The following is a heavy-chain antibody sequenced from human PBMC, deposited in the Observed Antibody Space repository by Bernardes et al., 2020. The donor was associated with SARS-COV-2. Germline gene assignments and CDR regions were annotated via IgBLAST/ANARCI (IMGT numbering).Heavy chain of an antibody. CDR2: IHPDGRST. Sequence: GGNLGPSRAASGFTLSRSRFHWVRPAPGKGRGWGSRIHPDGRSTNYADSVKGRFTIYRDNAKNTLFLQMSSLRAEDTAMYYCARDLGYCTNGVCSPWGQGTLVTVSS. CDR1: GFTLSRSR. J-gene: IGHJ5*02. D-gene: IGHD2-8*01. V-gene: IGHV3-74*01. CDR3: ARDLGYCTNGVCSP.